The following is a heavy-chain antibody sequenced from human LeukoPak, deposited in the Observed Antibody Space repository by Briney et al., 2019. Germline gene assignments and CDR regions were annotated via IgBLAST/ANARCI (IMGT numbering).Heavy chain of an antibody. J-gene: IGHJ3*02. Sequence: SETLSLTCTVSGGSISTYYWSWIRQSPGRGLEWIGSIYYSGSTNYNPSLKSRVTISVDTSKNQFSLELSSVTAADTAVYYCAVNLTRHTFDIWGQGTMVTVSS. CDR2: IYYSGST. D-gene: IGHD1-1*01. CDR3: AVNLTRHTFDI. CDR1: GGSISTYY. V-gene: IGHV4-59*08.